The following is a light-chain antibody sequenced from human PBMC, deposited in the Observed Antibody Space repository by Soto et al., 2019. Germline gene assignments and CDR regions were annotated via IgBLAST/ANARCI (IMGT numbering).Light chain of an antibody. J-gene: IGKJ2*01. Sequence: DIQGTQSPSSLSAYVGDRVTSTCRASQSIGDSLAWFQQKLGKAPKLLIYKASILDSGVPSRFSGSGSGTEFTLTINSLQPDDFATYFCQHYDSYSYNFGQGTKLEIK. V-gene: IGKV1-5*03. CDR1: QSIGDS. CDR3: QHYDSYSYN. CDR2: KAS.